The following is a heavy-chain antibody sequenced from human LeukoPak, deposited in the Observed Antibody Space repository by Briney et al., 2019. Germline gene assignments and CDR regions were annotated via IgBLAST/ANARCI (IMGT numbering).Heavy chain of an antibody. V-gene: IGHV3-23*01. CDR3: ARVLSGRGSLYDYYYYMDV. CDR1: GFTFSIYA. CDR2: ISGSGGST. J-gene: IGHJ6*03. D-gene: IGHD3-10*01. Sequence: GGSLRLSCAASGFTFSIYAMSWVRQAPGKGLEWVSAISGSGGSTYYADSVKGRFTISRDTSKNTLYLQMNSLRAEDTAVYYCARVLSGRGSLYDYYYYMDVWGKGTTVTISS.